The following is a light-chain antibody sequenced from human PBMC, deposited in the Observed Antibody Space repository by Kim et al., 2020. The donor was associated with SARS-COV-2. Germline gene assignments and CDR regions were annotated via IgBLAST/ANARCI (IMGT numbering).Light chain of an antibody. CDR3: CSYAGSYGVV. Sequence: QSVTISSTGTSSDVGGYNYVSWYQQHPGKAPKLVIYDVSKRPSGVPERFSGSKSGNTASLTISGLQAEDEADYYCCSYAGSYGVVFGGGTQLTVL. CDR2: DVS. J-gene: IGLJ2*01. V-gene: IGLV2-11*01. CDR1: SSDVGGYNY.